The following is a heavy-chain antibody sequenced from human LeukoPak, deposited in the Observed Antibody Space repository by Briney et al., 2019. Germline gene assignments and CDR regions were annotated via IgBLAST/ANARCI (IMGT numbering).Heavy chain of an antibody. CDR1: GYTFTSYG. CDR3: ARGRGSLGSYGSGSYSDY. D-gene: IGHD3-10*01. Sequence: ASVKVSCKASGYTFTSYGISWVRQAPGQGLEWMGWISAYNGNTNYAQKLQGRVTMTTDTSTSTAYMELRSLRSDDTAVYYCARGRGSLGSYGSGSYSDYWGQGTLVTVSS. CDR2: ISAYNGNT. J-gene: IGHJ4*02. V-gene: IGHV1-18*01.